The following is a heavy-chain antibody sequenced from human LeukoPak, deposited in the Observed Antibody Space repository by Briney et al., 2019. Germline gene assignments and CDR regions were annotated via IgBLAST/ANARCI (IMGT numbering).Heavy chain of an antibody. V-gene: IGHV4-4*07. CDR1: GGSISSYY. J-gene: IGHJ4*02. CDR2: IYTSGST. D-gene: IGHD3-3*01. CDR3: ARAYYDSWSGYYVYFDY. Sequence: NTSETLSLTCTVSGGSISSYYWSWIRQPAGKGLEWIGRIYTSGSTNYNPSLKSRVTMSVDTSKNQFSLKLSSVTAADTAVYYCARAYYDSWSGYYVYFDYWGQGTLVTVSS.